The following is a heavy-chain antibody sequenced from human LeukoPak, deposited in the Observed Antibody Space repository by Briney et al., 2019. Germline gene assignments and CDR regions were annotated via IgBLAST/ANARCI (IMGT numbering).Heavy chain of an antibody. CDR2: IKQDGSEK. D-gene: IGHD4-17*01. V-gene: IGHV3-7*01. J-gene: IGHJ4*02. Sequence: GGSVRLSCAASGFSFSSYWMTWVRQAPGKGLEWVANIKQDGSEKYYVDSVKGRFTISRDNAKNSLYLQMNSLRAEDTAVYYCARATTTVTTFDCWGQGTLVTVSS. CDR3: ARATTTVTTFDC. CDR1: GFSFSSYW.